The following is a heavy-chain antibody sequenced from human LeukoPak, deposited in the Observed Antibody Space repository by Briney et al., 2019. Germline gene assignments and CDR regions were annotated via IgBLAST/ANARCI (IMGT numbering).Heavy chain of an antibody. Sequence: ASVKVSCKASGYTFTSYYMHWVRQAPGQRREWMGWINAGNGNTKYSQKFQGRVTITRDTSASTAYMELSSLRSEDTAVYYCARRSIAVGVLDYWGQGTLVTVSS. V-gene: IGHV1-3*01. CDR2: INAGNGNT. J-gene: IGHJ4*02. D-gene: IGHD6-19*01. CDR3: ARRSIAVGVLDY. CDR1: GYTFTSYY.